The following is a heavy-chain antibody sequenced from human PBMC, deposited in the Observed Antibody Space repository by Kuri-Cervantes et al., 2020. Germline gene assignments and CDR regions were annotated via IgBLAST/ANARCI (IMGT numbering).Heavy chain of an antibody. J-gene: IGHJ6*02. CDR1: GYTFTSYD. D-gene: IGHD3-16*02. V-gene: IGHV1-8*01. CDR3: ARAIGMGTYYYYGMDV. CDR2: MNPNSGNT. Sequence: ASVKVSCKASGYTFTSYDINWVRQATGQGLEWMGWMNPNSGNTGYAQKFQGRVTMTRNTSISTAYMELSSLRSEDTAVYYCARAIGMGTYYYYGMDVWGQGTTVTVS.